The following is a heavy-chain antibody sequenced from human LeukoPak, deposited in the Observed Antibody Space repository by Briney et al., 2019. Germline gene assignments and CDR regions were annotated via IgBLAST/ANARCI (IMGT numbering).Heavy chain of an antibody. V-gene: IGHV1-2*02. CDR1: GYTFTGYY. CDR2: INPNSGGT. Sequence: ASVKVSCKASGYTFTGYYMHWVRQAPGQGLEWMGWINPNSGGTNYAQKFQGRVTMTRDTSISTAYMELSRLRSDDTAVYYCARAVNNRGGFMQLWPPGYWGQGTLVTVSS. J-gene: IGHJ4*02. D-gene: IGHD5-18*01. CDR3: ARAVNNRGGFMQLWPPGY.